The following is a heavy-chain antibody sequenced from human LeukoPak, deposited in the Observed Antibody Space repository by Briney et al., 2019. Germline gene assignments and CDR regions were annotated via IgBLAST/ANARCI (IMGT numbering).Heavy chain of an antibody. J-gene: IGHJ4*02. D-gene: IGHD6-19*01. Sequence: SGTLSLICGVSGGSISSYYWSWIRQPPGKGLEWIGYIYYSGSTNYNPSLKSRVTISVDTSKNQFSLKLSSVTAADTAVYYCAGSSGWYYFDYWGQGTLVTVSS. CDR2: IYYSGST. CDR1: GGSISSYY. CDR3: AGSSGWYYFDY. V-gene: IGHV4-59*01.